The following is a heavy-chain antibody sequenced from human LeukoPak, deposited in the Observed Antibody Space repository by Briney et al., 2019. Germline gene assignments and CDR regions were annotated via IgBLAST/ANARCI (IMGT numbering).Heavy chain of an antibody. CDR1: GYTFTSYG. Sequence: ASVKVSCKASGYTFTSYGINWVRRAPGQGLEWMGWISAYNSNTRYPQKLQGRVTMTTDTSTSTAYMELRGLRSDDTAVYYCARDHLTFIAVADNFADYWSQGTLVTVSS. CDR2: ISAYNSNT. D-gene: IGHD6-19*01. CDR3: ARDHLTFIAVADNFADY. V-gene: IGHV1-18*01. J-gene: IGHJ4*02.